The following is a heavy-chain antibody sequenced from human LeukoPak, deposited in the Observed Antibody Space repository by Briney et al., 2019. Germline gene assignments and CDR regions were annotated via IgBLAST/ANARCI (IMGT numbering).Heavy chain of an antibody. J-gene: IGHJ4*02. V-gene: IGHV3-21*01. CDR3: ASGGSGWANLV. D-gene: IGHD6-19*01. Sequence: PGGSLRLSCAASGFTFSSYSMNWVRQAPGKGLEWVSSISSSSSYIYYAGSVKGRFTISRDNAKNSLYLQMNSLRAEDTAVYYCASGGSGWANLVWGQGTLVTVSS. CDR1: GFTFSSYS. CDR2: ISSSSSYI.